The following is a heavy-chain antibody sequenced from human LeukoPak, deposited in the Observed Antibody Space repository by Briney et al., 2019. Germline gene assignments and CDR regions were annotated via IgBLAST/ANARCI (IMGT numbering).Heavy chain of an antibody. V-gene: IGHV4-59*06. CDR2: IYHSGTT. CDR3: ARDSRDGYSHFDS. Sequence: PSETLSLTCTVSGGSISSYYWSWIRQRPGQGLEWIGYIYHSGTTYYSPSLKSRVTISVDTSTNQFSLKLSSMTAADTAVYYCARDSRDGYSHFDSWGQGTLVTVSS. D-gene: IGHD5-24*01. J-gene: IGHJ4*02. CDR1: GGSISSYY.